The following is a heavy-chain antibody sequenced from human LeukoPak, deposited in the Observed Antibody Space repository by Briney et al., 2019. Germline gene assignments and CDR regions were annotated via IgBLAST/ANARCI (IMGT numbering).Heavy chain of an antibody. D-gene: IGHD2-21*01. CDR3: ARARVVGPTPYYYYMDV. CDR2: IYYSGST. J-gene: IGHJ6*03. V-gene: IGHV4-59*08. CDR1: GDSLSSYY. Sequence: PSETLSLTCSVSGDSLSSYYWTWIRQPPGKGLEWIGYIYYSGSTYYNPSLKSRVTISVDTSKNQFSLKLSSVTAADTAVYYCARARVVGPTPYYYYMDVWGKGTTVTVSS.